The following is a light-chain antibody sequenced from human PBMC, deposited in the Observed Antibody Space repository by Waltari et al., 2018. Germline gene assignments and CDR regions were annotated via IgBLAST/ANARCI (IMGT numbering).Light chain of an antibody. CDR2: KAS. V-gene: IGKV1-5*03. CDR1: QSISSW. CDR3: QQYNSYSRT. Sequence: DIQMTQSPSTLSASVGDRVTITCRASQSISSWFAWYQQKPGKAPKLLIYKASSLESGVPSTFSGSGSGTEFTLTISSLQPDDFATYYCQQYNSYSRTFGQGTKVEIK. J-gene: IGKJ1*01.